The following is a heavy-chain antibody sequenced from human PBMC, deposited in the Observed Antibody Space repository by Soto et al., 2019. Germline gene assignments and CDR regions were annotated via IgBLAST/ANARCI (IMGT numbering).Heavy chain of an antibody. CDR2: IIPIFGTA. V-gene: IGHV1-69*01. J-gene: IGHJ6*02. D-gene: IGHD6-19*01. CDR3: AKVRYSSPMRYYYGMDV. Sequence: QAQLEQSGGEVKKPGSSVKVSCKASRVAFSKFIVTWVRQAPGLGLEWVGGIIPIFGTANYAQKFQGRVTITADESTSTSYMEVNNLRSEDTAVYYCAKVRYSSPMRYYYGMDVWGQGTTVTVSS. CDR1: RVAFSKFI.